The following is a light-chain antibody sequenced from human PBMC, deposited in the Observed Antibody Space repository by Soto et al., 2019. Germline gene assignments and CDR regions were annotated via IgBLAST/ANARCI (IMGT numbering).Light chain of an antibody. V-gene: IGLV3-21*02. CDR2: DDS. J-gene: IGLJ2*01. CDR3: QVWDSSSDHAV. CDR1: DIGSYS. Sequence: SYELTQPPSVSVAPGQTARITCGGNDIGSYSVHWYQQRPDQAPVLVVYDDSDRPSGIPERFSGSNSGNTATLAISRVEVGDEADYYCQVWDSSSDHAVFGGGTKLTVL.